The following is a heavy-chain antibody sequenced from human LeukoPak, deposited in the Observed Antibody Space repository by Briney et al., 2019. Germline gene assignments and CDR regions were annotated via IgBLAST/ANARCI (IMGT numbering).Heavy chain of an antibody. V-gene: IGHV1-46*01. D-gene: IGHD4-17*01. CDR2: INPSGGGT. J-gene: IGHJ4*02. CDR3: ARGTGLGGDYVSN. CDR1: GYTFISYY. Sequence: ASVKVSCKASGYTFISYYMHWVRQAPGQGLEWMGAINPSGGGTSYAQKFQGRVTMTRDTSTSTVYMELSSLRSEDTAVYYCARGTGLGGDYVSNWGQGTLVTVSS.